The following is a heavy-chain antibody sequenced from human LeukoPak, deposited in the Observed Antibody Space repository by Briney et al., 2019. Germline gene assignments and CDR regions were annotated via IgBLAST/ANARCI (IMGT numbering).Heavy chain of an antibody. Sequence: GSLRLSCAASGFTVSSYGMHWVRQAPGKGLEWVAFIRYDGSNKYYADSVKGRFTISRDNSKNTLYLQMNSLRAEDTAVYYCASYCSSTSCFQPYAFDIWGQGTMVTVSS. D-gene: IGHD2-2*01. CDR3: ASYCSSTSCFQPYAFDI. CDR1: GFTVSSYG. CDR2: IRYDGSNK. V-gene: IGHV3-30*02. J-gene: IGHJ3*02.